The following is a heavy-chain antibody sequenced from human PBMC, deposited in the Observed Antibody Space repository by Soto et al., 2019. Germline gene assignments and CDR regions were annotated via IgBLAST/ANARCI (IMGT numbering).Heavy chain of an antibody. J-gene: IGHJ6*02. V-gene: IGHV5-10-1*01. CDR2: IDPSDSYT. Sequence: LGESLKISCKGSGYSFTSYWISWVRQMPGKGLEWMGRIDPSDSYTNYSPSFQGHVTISADKSISTAYLQWSSLKASDTAMYYCARYSSSSRYYYYGMDVWGQGTTVTVSS. D-gene: IGHD6-6*01. CDR3: ARYSSSSRYYYYGMDV. CDR1: GYSFTSYW.